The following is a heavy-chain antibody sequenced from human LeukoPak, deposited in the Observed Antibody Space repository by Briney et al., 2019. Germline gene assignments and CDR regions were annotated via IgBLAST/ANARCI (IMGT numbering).Heavy chain of an antibody. CDR1: GYTFTSYG. CDR3: ARVREAVVVTAIDY. J-gene: IGHJ4*02. CDR2: ISAYNGNT. V-gene: IGHV1-18*01. Sequence: ASVKVSCKASGYTFTSYGISWVRQAPGQGLEWMGWISAYNGNTNYAQKIQGRVTMTTDTSTSTAYMELRSLRSDDTAVYYCARVREAVVVTAIDYWGQGTLVTVSS. D-gene: IGHD2-21*02.